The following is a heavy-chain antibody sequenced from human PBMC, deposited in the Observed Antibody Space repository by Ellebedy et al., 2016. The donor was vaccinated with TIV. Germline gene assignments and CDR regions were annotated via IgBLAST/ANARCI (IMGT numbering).Heavy chain of an antibody. D-gene: IGHD6-6*01. V-gene: IGHV6-1*01. Sequence: SETLSLXXAISGDSVSSNSAAWNWIRQSPSRGLEWLGRTYYRSKWYNDYAVSVKSRITINPDTSKNQFSLQLNSVTPEDTAVYYCARDGVAARYFDYWGQGTLVTVSS. CDR1: GDSVSSNSAA. J-gene: IGHJ4*02. CDR3: ARDGVAARYFDY. CDR2: TYYRSKWYN.